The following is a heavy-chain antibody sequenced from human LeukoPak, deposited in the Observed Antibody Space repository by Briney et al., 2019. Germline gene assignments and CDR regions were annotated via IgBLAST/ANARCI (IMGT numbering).Heavy chain of an antibody. Sequence: GGSLQISGQGSGYTFTNYWINWARRLPGKGLEWMGRIDPSDSHTYYSPSFQGHVTISADKSINTAYLQWSSLQASDTAMYYCGYCPGDCYIPDYWGQGTLVTVSS. CDR3: GYCPGDCYIPDY. J-gene: IGHJ4*02. CDR1: GYTFTNYW. D-gene: IGHD2-21*02. CDR2: IDPSDSHT. V-gene: IGHV5-10-1*01.